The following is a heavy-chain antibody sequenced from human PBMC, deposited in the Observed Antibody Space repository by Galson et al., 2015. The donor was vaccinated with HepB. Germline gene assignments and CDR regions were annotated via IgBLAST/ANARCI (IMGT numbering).Heavy chain of an antibody. V-gene: IGHV4-4*02. CDR2: IYHSGSD. CDR3: ARDWIRDGASYYFDY. Sequence: LSLTCAVSGGSIITEDWWSWVRQPPGKRLEWIGQIYHSGSDNYNPSLKSRVTMSVDTSKNQFSLKLSSVTAADTAIYYCARDWIRDGASYYFDYWGQGTLATVSS. J-gene: IGHJ4*02. D-gene: IGHD5-24*01. CDR1: GGSIITEDW.